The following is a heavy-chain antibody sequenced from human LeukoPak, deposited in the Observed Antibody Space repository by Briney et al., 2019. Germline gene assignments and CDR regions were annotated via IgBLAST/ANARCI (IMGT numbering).Heavy chain of an antibody. V-gene: IGHV3-33*01. J-gene: IGHJ4*02. Sequence: PGGSLRLSCAASGFAFSIYGMHWVRQAPGKGLEWVAVIWYDGSKKYYADSVKGRFTISRDNAKKTLYVQMNSLRDEDSAVYYCARGDYGDSFFAGPLDRWGQGTLVTVSS. D-gene: IGHD4-17*01. CDR2: IWYDGSKK. CDR1: GFAFSIYG. CDR3: ARGDYGDSFFAGPLDR.